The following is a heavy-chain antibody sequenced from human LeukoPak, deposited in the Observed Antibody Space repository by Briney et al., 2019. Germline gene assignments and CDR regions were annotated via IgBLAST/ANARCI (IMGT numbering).Heavy chain of an antibody. CDR3: ARGDRGYFDY. J-gene: IGHJ4*02. Sequence: GGSLRLSCAASGLTVSSNYMGWVRQAPGKGLEWVSVLYDDGSTYYADSVKGRFTISRDNSKNTLYLQMNSLRAEDTAVYYCARGDRGYFDYWGQGTLVTVSS. CDR2: LYDDGST. D-gene: IGHD1-26*01. V-gene: IGHV3-53*01. CDR1: GLTVSSNY.